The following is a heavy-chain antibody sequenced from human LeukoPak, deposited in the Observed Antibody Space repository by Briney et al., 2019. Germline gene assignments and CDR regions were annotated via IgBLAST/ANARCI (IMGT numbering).Heavy chain of an antibody. CDR2: IYSGGST. J-gene: IGHJ4*02. D-gene: IGHD3-22*01. V-gene: IGHV3-53*01. Sequence: GGSLRLSCAASGFTVSSNYMSWVRQAPGKGLEWVSVIYSGGSTYYADSVKGRFTISRDSSKNTLYLQMNSLRAEDTAVYYCARKGKGSGYYGILWGQGTLVTVSS. CDR1: GFTVSSNY. CDR3: ARKGKGSGYYGIL.